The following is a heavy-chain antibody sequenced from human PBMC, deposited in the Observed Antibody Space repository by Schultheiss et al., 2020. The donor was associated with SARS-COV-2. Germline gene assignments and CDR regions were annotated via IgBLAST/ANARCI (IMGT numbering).Heavy chain of an antibody. CDR3: ARHLSPIAVAGTGYYYYGMDV. D-gene: IGHD6-19*01. CDR2: INLSGST. CDR1: GGSISSSSYY. Sequence: SQTLSLTCTVSGGSISSSSYYWSWIRQPPGKGLEWIGEINLSGSTNYNPSLKSRVTISVDTSKNQFSLKLSSVTAADTAVYYCARHLSPIAVAGTGYYYYGMDVWGQGTTVTVSS. V-gene: IGHV4-39*01. J-gene: IGHJ6*02.